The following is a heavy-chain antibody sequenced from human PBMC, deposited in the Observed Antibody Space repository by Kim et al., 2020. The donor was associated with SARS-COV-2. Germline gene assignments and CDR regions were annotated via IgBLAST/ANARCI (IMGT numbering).Heavy chain of an antibody. CDR3: VKGGWGRIWGG. Sequence: GGSLRLSCTASGFTFTGYAMRWVRQAPGKGLEWVSGIGGDGGTKYYVDSVKGRFTISRDNSKNTLYLQMNSLRADDTAVYYCVKGGWGRIWGGWGEGT. V-gene: IGHV3-23*01. D-gene: IGHD2-15*01. J-gene: IGHJ4*02. CDR1: GFTFTGYA. CDR2: IGGDGGTK.